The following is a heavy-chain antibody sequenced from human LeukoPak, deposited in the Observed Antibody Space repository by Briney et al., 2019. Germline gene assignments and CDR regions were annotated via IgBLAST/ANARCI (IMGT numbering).Heavy chain of an antibody. D-gene: IGHD6-19*01. J-gene: IGHJ6*02. V-gene: IGHV1-69*13. CDR3: ARDPIAVAGYYYYYGMDV. CDR1: GGTFSSYA. CDR2: IIPIFGTA. Sequence: GASVKVSCKASGGTFSSYAISWVRQAPGQGLEWMGGIIPIFGTANYAQKFQGRVTITADESTSTAYMELSSLRSGDTAVYYCARDPIAVAGYYYYYGMDVWGQGTTVTVSS.